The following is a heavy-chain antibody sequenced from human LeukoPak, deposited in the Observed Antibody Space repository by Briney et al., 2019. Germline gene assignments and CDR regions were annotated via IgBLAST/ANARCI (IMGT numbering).Heavy chain of an antibody. CDR2: ISSSGSTI. CDR3: ARDRAYYDILTGRNYYYYYGMDV. D-gene: IGHD3-9*01. CDR1: GFTFSDYY. J-gene: IGHJ6*02. V-gene: IGHV3-11*01. Sequence: PGGSLRLSCAASGFTFSDYYMSWIRQAPGKGLEWVSYISSSGSTIYYADSVKGRFTISRDNAKNSLYLQMNSLRAEDTAVYYCARDRAYYDILTGRNYYYYYGMDVWGQGTTVTVSS.